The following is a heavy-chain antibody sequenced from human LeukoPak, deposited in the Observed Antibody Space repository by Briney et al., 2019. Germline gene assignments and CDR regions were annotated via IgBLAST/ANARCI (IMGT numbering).Heavy chain of an antibody. Sequence: SETLSLTCTVSGGSISSYYWSWIRQPPGKGLEWIGYIHYSGSTNYNPSLKSRVTISVDTSKNQFSLKLRSVTAADTAVYFCASQQQLVLLDWFDPWGQGTLVTVSS. D-gene: IGHD1-1*01. V-gene: IGHV4-59*08. CDR2: IHYSGST. CDR3: ASQQQLVLLDWFDP. CDR1: GGSISSYY. J-gene: IGHJ5*02.